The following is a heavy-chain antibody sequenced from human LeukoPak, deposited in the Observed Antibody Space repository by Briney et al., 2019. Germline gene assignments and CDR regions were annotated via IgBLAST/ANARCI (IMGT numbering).Heavy chain of an antibody. D-gene: IGHD3-10*01. CDR1: GYSFTSYW. CDR3: AFSLGDGSGSSFNWFDS. J-gene: IGHJ5*01. V-gene: IGHV5-51*01. CDR2: IYPGDSDT. Sequence: GESLKISCKGSGYSFTSYWIGWVRQMPGKGLEWMGIIYPGDSDTRYSPSFQGQVTISADKSISTVYLQWNSLKASDTAMYYCAFSLGDGSGSSFNWFDSWGQGTLVTVSS.